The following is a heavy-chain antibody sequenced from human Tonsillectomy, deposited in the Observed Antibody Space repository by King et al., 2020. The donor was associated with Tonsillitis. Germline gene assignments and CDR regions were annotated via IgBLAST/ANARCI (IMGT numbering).Heavy chain of an antibody. D-gene: IGHD1-26*01. CDR2: THYRSKWYN. Sequence: VQLQQSGPGLVKPSQTLSLTCAISGDSVSSKSAAWNWIRQSPSRGLEWLGRTHYRSKWYNDYAVSVKSRITINPDTSKNQFSLQLNSVTPEDTAVYFCAREWLRVGASNFAYWGQGSLVTASS. CDR3: AREWLRVGASNFAY. CDR1: GDSVSSKSAA. J-gene: IGHJ4*02. V-gene: IGHV6-1*01.